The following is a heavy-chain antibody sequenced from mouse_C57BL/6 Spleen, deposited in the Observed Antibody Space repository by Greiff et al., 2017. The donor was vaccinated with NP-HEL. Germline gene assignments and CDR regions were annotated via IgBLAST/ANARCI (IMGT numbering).Heavy chain of an antibody. CDR1: GYSITSGYY. J-gene: IGHJ4*01. Sequence: EVQLVESGPGLVKPSQSLSLSCPVTGYSITSGYYWNWIRQPPGNKLEWMGYISYDGSNNYNPPLKNRISITRDTSKNQFFLKLNSVTTEDTATYYCARDRWLLPPYAMDYWGQGTSVTVSS. V-gene: IGHV3-6*01. CDR3: ARDRWLLPPYAMDY. D-gene: IGHD2-3*01. CDR2: ISYDGSN.